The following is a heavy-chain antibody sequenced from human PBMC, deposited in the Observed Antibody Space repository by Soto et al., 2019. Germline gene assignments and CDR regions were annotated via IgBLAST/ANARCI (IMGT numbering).Heavy chain of an antibody. CDR2: INHSGST. J-gene: IGHJ4*02. D-gene: IGHD2-21*01. CDR3: ATRSSDSWFDY. Sequence: SETLSLTCAVYGGSFSGYYWSWIRQPPGKGLEWIGEINHSGSTNYNPSLKSRVTISVDTSKNHFSLKLSSVTAADTAVYYCATRSSDSWFDYWGQGTLVTVSS. CDR1: GGSFSGYY. V-gene: IGHV4-34*01.